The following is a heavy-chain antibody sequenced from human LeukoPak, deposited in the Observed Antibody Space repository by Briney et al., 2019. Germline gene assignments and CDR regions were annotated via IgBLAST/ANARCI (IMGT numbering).Heavy chain of an antibody. D-gene: IGHD3-10*01. V-gene: IGHV3-11*05. J-gene: IGHJ4*02. CDR3: ARGVLYYYGSGSENYFDY. CDR1: GFTFSDYY. Sequence: KAGGSLRLSCAASGFTFSDYYMSWIRQAPGKGLEWVSYISSSSSYTNYADSVKGRFTISRDNAKNSLYLQMNSLRAEDTAVYYCARGVLYYYGSGSENYFDYWGQGTLVTVSS. CDR2: ISSSSSYT.